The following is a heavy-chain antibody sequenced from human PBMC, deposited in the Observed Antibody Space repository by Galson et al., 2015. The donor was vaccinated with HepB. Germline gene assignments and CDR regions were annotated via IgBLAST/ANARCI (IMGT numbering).Heavy chain of an antibody. J-gene: IGHJ6*02. V-gene: IGHV4-59*01. CDR1: GGSISNYY. CDR3: ARVTGSSSSSYYYYHGMDV. Sequence: SETLSLTCTLSGGSISNYYWSWIRQPPGKGLQWIGYIYYSGSTTYNPSLKSRVTISVDTSKNQFSLKLSSVTAADTAVYYCARVTGSSSSSYYYYHGMDVWGQGTTVIVS. D-gene: IGHD6-6*01. CDR2: IYYSGST.